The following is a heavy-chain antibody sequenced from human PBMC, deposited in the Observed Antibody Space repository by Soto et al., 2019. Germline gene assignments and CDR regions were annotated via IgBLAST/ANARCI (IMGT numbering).Heavy chain of an antibody. J-gene: IGHJ4*02. Sequence: SETLSLTCTVSGGSIRNGGYYWTWIRQHPGKGLEWIGYIYYSGSTYYNPSLKSRVTISIDTSKNQFSLKLSSVTAADTAVYYCARENYDSIGWLDHWGQGTLVT. CDR2: IYYSGST. D-gene: IGHD3-22*01. CDR1: GGSIRNGGYY. CDR3: ARENYDSIGWLDH. V-gene: IGHV4-31*03.